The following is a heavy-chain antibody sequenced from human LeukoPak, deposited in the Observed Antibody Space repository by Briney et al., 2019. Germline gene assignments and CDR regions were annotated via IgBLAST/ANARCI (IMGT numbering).Heavy chain of an antibody. CDR1: AYSFTSYW. V-gene: IGHV5-51*01. D-gene: IGHD4-17*01. Sequence: GESLKISCKGSAYSFTSYWIGWVSQMPGKGLEWMGIIYPGDSDTRYSPSFQGQVTISADKSISTAYLQWSSLKASDTAMYYCARSASTVTILATIGYWGQGTLVTVSS. CDR2: IYPGDSDT. CDR3: ARSASTVTILATIGY. J-gene: IGHJ4*02.